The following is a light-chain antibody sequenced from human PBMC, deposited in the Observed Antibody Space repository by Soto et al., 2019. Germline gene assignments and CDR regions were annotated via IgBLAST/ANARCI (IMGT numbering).Light chain of an antibody. J-gene: IGKJ2*01. V-gene: IGKV1-39*01. CDR2: AAS. Sequence: DIQMTQSPSSLSASVGDRVTITCRASQSISSYLNWYQQKPGKAPKLLIYAASSLQSGVPSRFSGSRSATDFTLTISSLQPEDFATYYYQQSYSTPYTFGLGTKLEIK. CDR3: QQSYSTPYT. CDR1: QSISSY.